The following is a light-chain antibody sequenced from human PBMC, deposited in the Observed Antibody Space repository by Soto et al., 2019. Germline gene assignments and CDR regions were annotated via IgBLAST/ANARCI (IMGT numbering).Light chain of an antibody. J-gene: IGKJ4*02. CDR1: QSISSW. Sequence: DIPMTQSPSTLSASVGDRVTITCRASQSISSWLAWYQQKPGKAPKLLIYDDSSLESGVPSRFSGSGSGTEFTLTISSLQPDDFAAYYCHQYNSYSLTVGGGTKVEIK. V-gene: IGKV1-5*01. CDR3: HQYNSYSLT. CDR2: DDS.